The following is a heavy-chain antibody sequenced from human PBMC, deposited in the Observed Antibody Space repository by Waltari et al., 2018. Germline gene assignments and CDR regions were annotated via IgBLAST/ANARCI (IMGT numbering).Heavy chain of an antibody. Sequence: EIQLVESGGALVKPGGSLRPSCVASGFSLETYAMNWVRQAPGKGLEWVSSISSSSSYIYYADSVSGRFTVSRDNAKNSLFLQLNNLRVEDTAVYYCARDKRTTSRFDYWGQGTLVTVSS. CDR2: ISSSSSYI. V-gene: IGHV3-21*01. J-gene: IGHJ4*02. CDR1: GFSLETYA. CDR3: ARDKRTTSRFDY.